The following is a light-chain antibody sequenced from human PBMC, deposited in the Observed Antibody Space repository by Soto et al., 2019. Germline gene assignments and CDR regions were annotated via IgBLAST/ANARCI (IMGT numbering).Light chain of an antibody. CDR3: QYYDTSRT. Sequence: IVLTQSPDTLSLSPGERATLSCRASQAVASTYLAWYQQNPGQAPRLLIYGASGRAAGVAERFSGSGSGTQFTITISRLEPEVFAVYYCQYYDTSRTFAQGTMVEI. J-gene: IGKJ1*01. V-gene: IGKV3-20*01. CDR2: GAS. CDR1: QAVASTY.